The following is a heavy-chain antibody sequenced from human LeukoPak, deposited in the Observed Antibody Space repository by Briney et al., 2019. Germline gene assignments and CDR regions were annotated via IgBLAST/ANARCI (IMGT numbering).Heavy chain of an antibody. D-gene: IGHD4-17*01. CDR2: ISGSGGNT. Sequence: GGSLRLSCAASGFTFSSYAMSWVRQAPGKGLEWVSAISGSGGNTYYADSVKGRFTISRDNSKNMLYLQMNSLRAEDTAVYYCAKDTALMTVTTYDYWGQGTLVTVSS. CDR1: GFTFSSYA. CDR3: AKDTALMTVTTYDY. V-gene: IGHV3-23*01. J-gene: IGHJ4*02.